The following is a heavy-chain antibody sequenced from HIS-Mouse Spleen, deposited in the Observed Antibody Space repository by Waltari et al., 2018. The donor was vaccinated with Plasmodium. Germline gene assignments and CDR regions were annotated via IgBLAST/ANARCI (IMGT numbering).Heavy chain of an antibody. J-gene: IGHJ4*02. D-gene: IGHD1-20*01. V-gene: IGHV3-11*01. Sequence: VQLVESGGGLVKPGGSLRLSCAASGFTFSDYYMSWISQAPGKGMEWVSYISSSGSTIDYADSVKGRFTISRDNAKNSLYLQMNSLRAEDTAVYYCARVAYNWNDLDYWGQGTLVTVSS. CDR1: GFTFSDYY. CDR3: ARVAYNWNDLDY. CDR2: ISSSGSTI.